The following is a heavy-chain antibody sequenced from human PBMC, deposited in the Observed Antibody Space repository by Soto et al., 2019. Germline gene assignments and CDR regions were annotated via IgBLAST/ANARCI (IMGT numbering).Heavy chain of an antibody. D-gene: IGHD3-3*01. V-gene: IGHV1-24*01. J-gene: IGHJ5*02. CDR2: FDPEDGET. Sequence: GASVKVSCKVSGYTLTELSMHWVRQAPGKGLEWMGGFDPEDGETIYAQKFQGRVTMTEDTSTDTAYMELSSLRSDDTAVYYCARDGFITIFGVAMGVWFDPWGQGTLVTVSS. CDR3: ARDGFITIFGVAMGVWFDP. CDR1: GYTLTELS.